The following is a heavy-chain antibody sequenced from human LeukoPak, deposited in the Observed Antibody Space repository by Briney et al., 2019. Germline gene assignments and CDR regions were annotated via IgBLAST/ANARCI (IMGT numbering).Heavy chain of an antibody. D-gene: IGHD4-23*01. Sequence: PGRSLRLSCAASGFTFDDYAMHWVRQAPGKGLEWVSGISWNSGSIDYADSVKGRFTISRDNAKNSLYLQMNSLRAEDTAFYYCAKAEGFFGGYYDHWGQGTLVTVSS. CDR3: AKAEGFFGGYYDH. CDR1: GFTFDDYA. CDR2: ISWNSGSI. J-gene: IGHJ4*02. V-gene: IGHV3-9*01.